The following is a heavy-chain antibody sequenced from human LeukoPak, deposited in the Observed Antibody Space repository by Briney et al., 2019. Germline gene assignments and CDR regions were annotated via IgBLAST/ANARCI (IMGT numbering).Heavy chain of an antibody. V-gene: IGHV3-23*01. Sequence: PGASLRLSCAASGFTFSSYAMSWVRQAPGKGLEWVSAISGSGGSTYYADSVKGRFTISRDNSKNTLYLQTNSLRAEDTAVYYCAKDRLYNWNFFDYWGQGTLVTVSS. CDR2: ISGSGGST. CDR1: GFTFSSYA. J-gene: IGHJ4*02. CDR3: AKDRLYNWNFFDY. D-gene: IGHD1-20*01.